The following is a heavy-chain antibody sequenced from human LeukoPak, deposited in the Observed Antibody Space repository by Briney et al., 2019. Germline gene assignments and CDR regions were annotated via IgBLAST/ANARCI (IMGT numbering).Heavy chain of an antibody. Sequence: PSETLSLTCTVSGGSISSYYWSWIRQPAGKGLEWIGGIYTSGSTNYNPSLKSRVTISVDKSKNQFSLKLSSVTAADTAVYYCARVSPPYYDSSGYSVHFDYWGQGTLVTVSS. CDR2: IYTSGST. V-gene: IGHV4-4*07. J-gene: IGHJ4*02. D-gene: IGHD3-22*01. CDR1: GGSISSYY. CDR3: ARVSPPYYDSSGYSVHFDY.